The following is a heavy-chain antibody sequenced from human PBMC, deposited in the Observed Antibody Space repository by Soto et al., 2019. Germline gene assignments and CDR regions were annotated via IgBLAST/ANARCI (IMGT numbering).Heavy chain of an antibody. Sequence: ASVKVSCKASGYTFTSYGISWVRQAPGQGLEWMGWISAYNGNTNYAQKLQGRVTMTTDTSTSTAYMELRSLRSDDTAVYYCARDGYDYGDYVPFFFDYWGQGTLVTVSS. CDR1: GYTFTSYG. V-gene: IGHV1-18*01. CDR2: ISAYNGNT. D-gene: IGHD4-17*01. CDR3: ARDGYDYGDYVPFFFDY. J-gene: IGHJ4*02.